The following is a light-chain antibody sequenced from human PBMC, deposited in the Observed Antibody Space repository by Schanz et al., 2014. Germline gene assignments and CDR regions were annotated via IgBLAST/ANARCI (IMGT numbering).Light chain of an antibody. CDR2: GAS. CDR3: QQYGSSPQVT. J-gene: IGKJ4*01. Sequence: EIVLTQSPGTLSLPPGERATLSCRASQSVSSSYLAWYQQKPGQAPRLLIYGASSRATGIPDRFSGSGSGTXFTLTISRLEPEDFAVYYCQQYGSSPQVTFGGGTKVEIK. CDR1: QSVSSSY. V-gene: IGKV3-20*01.